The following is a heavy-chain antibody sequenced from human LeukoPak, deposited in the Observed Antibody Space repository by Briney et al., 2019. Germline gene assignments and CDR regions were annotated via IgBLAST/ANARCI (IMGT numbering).Heavy chain of an antibody. CDR3: AREPEV. J-gene: IGHJ4*02. V-gene: IGHV3-69-1*01. CDR1: GFAFSNSD. Sequence: KTGGSLRLSCAASGFAFSNSDMSWVRQAPGKGLEWISIITSSSTTYYADSVKGRFTISRDDSKNNLYLQMNSLRAEDTAVYYCAREPEVWGQGTLVTVSS. CDR2: ITSSSTT.